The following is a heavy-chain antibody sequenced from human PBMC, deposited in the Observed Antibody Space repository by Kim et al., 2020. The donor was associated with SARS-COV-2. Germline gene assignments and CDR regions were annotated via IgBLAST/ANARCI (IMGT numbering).Heavy chain of an antibody. CDR3: ARSPRGHYDFWRSTNWFDP. CDR2: INHSGST. V-gene: IGHV4-34*01. D-gene: IGHD3-3*01. CDR1: GGSFSGYY. J-gene: IGHJ5*02. Sequence: SETLSLTCAVYGGSFSGYYWSWIRQPPGKGLEWIGEINHSGSTNYNPSLKSRVTISVDTSKNQFSLKLTSVTAADTAVYYCARSPRGHYDFWRSTNWFDPWGQGTLVTVSS.